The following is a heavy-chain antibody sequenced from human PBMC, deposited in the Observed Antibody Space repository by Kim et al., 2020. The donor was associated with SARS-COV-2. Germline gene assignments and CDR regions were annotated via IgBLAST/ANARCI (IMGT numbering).Heavy chain of an antibody. J-gene: IGHJ6*02. CDR3: TSVVVGGNYYYYGMDV. Sequence: GGSLRLSCTGSGFSFGDYAMSWVRQAPGKGLERVVFMRSKAYGGTADYDASVKGRFTISRDDSKSIAYLQMNSLKTEDTAVYYCTSVVVGGNYYYYGMDVWGQGTTVTVSS. V-gene: IGHV3-49*04. CDR2: MRSKAYGGTA. CDR1: GFSFGDYA. D-gene: IGHD1-26*01.